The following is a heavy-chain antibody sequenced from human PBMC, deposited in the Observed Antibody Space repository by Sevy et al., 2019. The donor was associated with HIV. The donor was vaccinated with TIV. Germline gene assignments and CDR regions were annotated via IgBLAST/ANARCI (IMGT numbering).Heavy chain of an antibody. CDR1: GYTFTSYD. V-gene: IGHV1-8*01. Sequence: ASVKVSCKASGYTFTSYDINWVRQATGQGLEWMGWMNPNSGNTDYAQKFQGRVTMTRNTSISTAYMELSSLRSEDTAVYYCARGNCSGGSCYMYYYYYGMDVWGQGTTVTVSS. D-gene: IGHD2-15*01. CDR2: MNPNSGNT. CDR3: ARGNCSGGSCYMYYYYYGMDV. J-gene: IGHJ6*02.